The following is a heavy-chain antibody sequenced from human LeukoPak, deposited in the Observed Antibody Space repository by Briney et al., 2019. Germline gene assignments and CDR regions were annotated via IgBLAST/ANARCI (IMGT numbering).Heavy chain of an antibody. CDR2: ISTSSSYI. CDR1: GFTFNSYG. Sequence: GGSLRLSCAASGFTFNSYGMHWVRQAPGKGLEWVSSISTSSSYIYYADSVKGRSTISRDNAKNSLYLQMNSLRAEDTAVYYCARPRGNVEMAAIPFDYWGQGTLVTVSS. J-gene: IGHJ4*02. D-gene: IGHD5-24*01. CDR3: ARPRGNVEMAAIPFDY. V-gene: IGHV3-21*01.